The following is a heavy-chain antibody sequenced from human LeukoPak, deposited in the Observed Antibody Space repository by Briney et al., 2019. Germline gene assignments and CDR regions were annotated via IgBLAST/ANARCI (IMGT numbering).Heavy chain of an antibody. V-gene: IGHV1-69*01. D-gene: IGHD1-7*01. CDR2: IIPIFGTA. J-gene: IGHJ6*02. CDR3: ARGNWNYVGYYYYGMDV. Sequence: SVKVSCKASGGTFSSYAISWVRQAPGQGLEWMGGIIPIFGTANYAQKFQGRVTITADESTSTAYMELSSLRSEDTAVYYCARGNWNYVGYYYYGMDVWGQGTTVTVSS. CDR1: GGTFSSYA.